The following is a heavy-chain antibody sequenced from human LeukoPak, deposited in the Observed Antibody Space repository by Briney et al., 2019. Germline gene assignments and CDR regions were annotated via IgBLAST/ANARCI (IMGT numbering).Heavy chain of an antibody. D-gene: IGHD2-2*01. Sequence: PGGSLRLSCAASGFTFSSYWMHWVRQAPGKGLVWVSRINSDGSSTSYADSVKGRFTISRDNSKNTLYLQMNSMRAEDTAVYYCASSDIVVVPAVPGDDYWGQGTLVTVSS. J-gene: IGHJ4*02. CDR2: INSDGSST. CDR1: GFTFSSYW. CDR3: ASSDIVVVPAVPGDDY. V-gene: IGHV3-74*01.